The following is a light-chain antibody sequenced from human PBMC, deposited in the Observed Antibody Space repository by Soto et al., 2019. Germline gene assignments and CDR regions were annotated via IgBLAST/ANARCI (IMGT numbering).Light chain of an antibody. CDR3: CSFTTSTTWV. Sequence: SVLTQPASVSGSPGQSITISCTGTSSDVGGYNYVSWYQQHPGKAPKLMIYDVSHRPSGVSNRFSGSKSGNTASLTISGLQAEDEADYYCCSFTTSTTWVFGGRTKLTVI. V-gene: IGLV2-14*03. CDR1: SSDVGGYNY. CDR2: DVS. J-gene: IGLJ3*02.